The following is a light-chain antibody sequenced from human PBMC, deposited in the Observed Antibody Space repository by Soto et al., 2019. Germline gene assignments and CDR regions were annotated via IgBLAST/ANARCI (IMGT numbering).Light chain of an antibody. J-gene: IGKJ1*01. CDR2: GAS. CDR1: QSVSSSY. CDR3: KQYDSSGT. Sequence: EIVLTQSPGTLSSSPGARATLSCRASQSVSSSYLAWYQQKPGQAPRLLIYGASSRATGIPDRFSGSGSGTDFTLTISRLEPEDFAVYYCKQYDSSGTVGQGNKVAIK. V-gene: IGKV3-20*01.